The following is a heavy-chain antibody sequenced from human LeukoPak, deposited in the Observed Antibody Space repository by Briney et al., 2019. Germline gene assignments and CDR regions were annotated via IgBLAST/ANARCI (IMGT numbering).Heavy chain of an antibody. J-gene: IGHJ4*02. D-gene: IGHD2-15*01. V-gene: IGHV3-30*18. CDR1: AFTFSSYG. Sequence: GRSLRLSCAVSAFTFSSYGMHWVRQAPGKGLEWVAVISYDGSNKYYADSVKGRFTISRDNSKNTLYLQMNSLRAEDTALYYCAKGSWEYCSGGSCYPDYWGQGTLVTVSS. CDR2: ISYDGSNK. CDR3: AKGSWEYCSGGSCYPDY.